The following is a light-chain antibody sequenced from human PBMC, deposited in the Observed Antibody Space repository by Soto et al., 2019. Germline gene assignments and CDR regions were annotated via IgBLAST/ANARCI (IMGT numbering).Light chain of an antibody. CDR2: DAS. CDR3: QQRRNWPPYT. J-gene: IGKJ2*01. CDR1: QSVSSY. Sequence: EIVLTQSPATLSLSPGERATLSCRASQSVSSYLAWYQQKPGQAPRLLIYDASNRATGIPARFSGSGSGTDFTLTISSLEREDLAVYYCQQRRNWPPYTFGQGTKLEIK. V-gene: IGKV3-11*01.